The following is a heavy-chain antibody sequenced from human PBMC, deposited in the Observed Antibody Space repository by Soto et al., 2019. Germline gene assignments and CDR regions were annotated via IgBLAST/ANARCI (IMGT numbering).Heavy chain of an antibody. Sequence: GGSLRLSCAASGFTFNTSWMDWVRQTPGKGLEWVANINQDGSEKNYVDSVKGRFTIYRDNAKNSLYLQMSSLTAEDSALYYCSRSLNSWGQGTLVTVSS. J-gene: IGHJ4*02. CDR3: SRSLNS. V-gene: IGHV3-7*01. CDR2: INQDGSEK. CDR1: GFTFNTSW.